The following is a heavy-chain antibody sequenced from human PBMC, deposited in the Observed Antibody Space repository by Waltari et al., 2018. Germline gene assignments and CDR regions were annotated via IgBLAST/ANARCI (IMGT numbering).Heavy chain of an antibody. CDR3: AQYYVGF. D-gene: IGHD1-26*01. CDR1: GFAFSDHF. V-gene: IGHV3-72*01. J-gene: IGHJ4*02. CDR2: IKNRAHHYTT. Sequence: ELQLVESGGDLVQPGGSLRLSCAASGFAFSDHFMDWVRRAQGKGLEWVGRIKNRAHHYTTEYAASVRGRFNISRDDSKNLLYLQMNSLTTMDTAVYYCAQYYVGFWGPGSVVTVSS.